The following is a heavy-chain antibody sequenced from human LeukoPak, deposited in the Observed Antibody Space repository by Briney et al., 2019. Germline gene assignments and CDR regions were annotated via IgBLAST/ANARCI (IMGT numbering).Heavy chain of an antibody. V-gene: IGHV1-69-2*01. CDR1: GYTFTDYY. CDR2: VDPEDGET. D-gene: IGHD5-24*01. J-gene: IGHJ3*02. Sequence: ASVKISCKVSGYTFTDYYMHWVQQAPGKGLEWMGLVDPEDGETIYAEKFQGRVTITADTSTDTAYMELSSLRSEDTAMYYCATGEEMATKDALDIWGQGTMVTVSS. CDR3: ATGEEMATKDALDI.